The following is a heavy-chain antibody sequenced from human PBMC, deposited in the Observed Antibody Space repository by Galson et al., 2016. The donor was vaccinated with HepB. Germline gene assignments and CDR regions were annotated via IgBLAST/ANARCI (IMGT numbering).Heavy chain of an antibody. Sequence: SLRLSCAASGFTFSIYTMNWVRQAPGKGLEWVSSISSAGGYLYYADSMEGRFTISRDNAKKSLYMLMNSMRVEDTAEYYCSRANMAAAGVDFDFWGQGTLVTVSS. CDR1: GFTFSIYT. J-gene: IGHJ4*02. D-gene: IGHD6-13*01. CDR2: ISSAGGYL. CDR3: SRANMAAAGVDFDF. V-gene: IGHV3-21*01.